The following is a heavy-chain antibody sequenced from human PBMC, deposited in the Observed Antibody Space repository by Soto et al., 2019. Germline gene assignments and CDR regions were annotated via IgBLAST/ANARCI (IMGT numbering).Heavy chain of an antibody. Sequence: SVKVCCKASGFTFTSSAVQWVRQARGQRLEWIGWIVVGSGNTNYAQKFQERVTITRDMSTSTAYMELSSLRSEDTAVYYCAASAAKYYDFWSGYYPYYYYGMDVWGQGPTVTVSS. CDR2: IVVGSGNT. J-gene: IGHJ6*02. D-gene: IGHD3-3*01. CDR1: GFTFTSSA. V-gene: IGHV1-58*01. CDR3: AASAAKYYDFWSGYYPYYYYGMDV.